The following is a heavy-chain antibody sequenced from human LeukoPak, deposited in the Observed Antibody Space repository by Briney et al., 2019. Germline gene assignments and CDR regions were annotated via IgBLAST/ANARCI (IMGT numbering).Heavy chain of an antibody. CDR1: GYTFTDYY. J-gene: IGHJ6*03. CDR3: ARDFRSRIYYYYMDV. D-gene: IGHD2-15*01. CDR2: INPNSGVT. V-gene: IGHV1-2*02. Sequence: GASVKVSCKASGYTFTDYYMHWVRQAPGQGLEWMGWINPNSGVTNYAQKFQGRVTMTRDTSTSTAYMELRSLRSDDTAVYYCARDFRSRIYYYYMDVWGKGTTVTISS.